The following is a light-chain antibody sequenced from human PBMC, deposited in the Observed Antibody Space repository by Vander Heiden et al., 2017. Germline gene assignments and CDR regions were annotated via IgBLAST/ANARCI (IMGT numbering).Light chain of an antibody. J-gene: IGKJ1*01. CDR2: GAS. CDR1: RSISRN. CDR3: QQYKNWPPSWT. V-gene: IGKV3-15*01. Sequence: EIVMTPSPATLSVSPGERATLSCRASRSISRNLAWYQQKPGQAPRLLIYGASARATGVTDRSSGSGSGTEFTLTIISLQSVDSAVYYCQQYKNWPPSWTFGQGTKVEV.